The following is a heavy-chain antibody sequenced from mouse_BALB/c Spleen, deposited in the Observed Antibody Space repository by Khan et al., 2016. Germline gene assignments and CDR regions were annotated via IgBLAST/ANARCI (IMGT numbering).Heavy chain of an antibody. Sequence: EVQLLETGGGLVQPGGSLKLSCTASGFTFNNYGMSWVRQTRDKRLDLVATINTNGGSTYYPDSVKGRFTISRDNAKNTLYLQMSSLKSEDTAMYCCARLDYYVNFFDFWGQGTTLTVSS. CDR1: GFTFNNYG. CDR2: INTNGGST. CDR3: ARLDYYVNFFDF. V-gene: IGHV5-6-3*01. D-gene: IGHD1-1*01. J-gene: IGHJ2*01.